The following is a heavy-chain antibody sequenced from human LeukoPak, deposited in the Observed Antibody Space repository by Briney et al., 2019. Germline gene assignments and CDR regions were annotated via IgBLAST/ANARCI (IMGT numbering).Heavy chain of an antibody. D-gene: IGHD6-19*01. CDR1: GFTVSSNY. J-gene: IGHJ6*02. Sequence: PGGSLRLSCAASGFTVSSNYMSWVRQAPGKGLEWVSVIYSGGSTYYADSVKGRFTISRDNSKNTLYLQMNSLRAEDTAVYYCARFNSSGWYTYYYYYGMDVWGQGTTVTVSS. V-gene: IGHV3-66*01. CDR3: ARFNSSGWYTYYYYYGMDV. CDR2: IYSGGST.